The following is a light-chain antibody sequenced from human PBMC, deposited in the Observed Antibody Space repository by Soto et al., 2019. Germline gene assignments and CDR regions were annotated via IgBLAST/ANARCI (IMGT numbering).Light chain of an antibody. V-gene: IGLV1-44*01. CDR3: ATWDESLNGREV. Sequence: QSVLTQPPSASGTPGQRVTISCSGSSSNIGSNTVNWYQQLPGTAPNILIYNDNQRPSGVPARCSGSKSGTSASLAISGLQYEDEADYYCATWDESLNGREVFGGGTKVTVL. CDR1: SSNIGSNT. J-gene: IGLJ2*01. CDR2: NDN.